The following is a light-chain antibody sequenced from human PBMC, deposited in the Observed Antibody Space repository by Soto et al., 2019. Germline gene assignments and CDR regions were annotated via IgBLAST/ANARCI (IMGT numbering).Light chain of an antibody. Sequence: DIQMTQSPSSLSASVRARVTITCRASQSISSYLNWYQQKPGKAPKLLIFAASSLQSGVPSRFSGSRSGPDFTLTISSLQPEDFATYYCQQSYSSPPTFGQGTKVDI. V-gene: IGKV1-39*01. CDR2: AAS. J-gene: IGKJ1*01. CDR1: QSISSY. CDR3: QQSYSSPPT.